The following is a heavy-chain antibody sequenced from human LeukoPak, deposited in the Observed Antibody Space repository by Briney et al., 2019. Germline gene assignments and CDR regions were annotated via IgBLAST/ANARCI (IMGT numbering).Heavy chain of an antibody. D-gene: IGHD3-16*01. Sequence: SQTLSLTCTVSGDSISSYYWSWIRQPPGKGLEWIGYIYYSGSTNYNPSLKSRVTISVDTSNNQFSLNLSSVTAADTAVYYCARESGYLWGGYYYYYIDVWGKGTTVTVSS. CDR3: ARESGYLWGGYYYYYIDV. V-gene: IGHV4-59*12. J-gene: IGHJ6*03. CDR1: GDSISSYY. CDR2: IYYSGST.